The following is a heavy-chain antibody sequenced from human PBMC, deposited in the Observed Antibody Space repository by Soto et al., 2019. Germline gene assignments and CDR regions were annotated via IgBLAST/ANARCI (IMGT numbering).Heavy chain of an antibody. Sequence: SVKVSCKASGGTFSSYTISWVRQAPGQGLEWMGRIIPILGIANYAQKFQGRVTITADKSTSTAYMELSSLRSEDTAVYYCARLLYCSGGSCYRSCYRGRGSLVTVSS. V-gene: IGHV1-69*02. CDR3: ARLLYCSGGSCYRSCY. CDR2: IIPILGIA. D-gene: IGHD2-15*01. CDR1: GGTFSSYT. J-gene: IGHJ4*02.